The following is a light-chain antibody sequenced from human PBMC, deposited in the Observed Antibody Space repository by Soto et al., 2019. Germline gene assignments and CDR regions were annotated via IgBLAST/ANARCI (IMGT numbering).Light chain of an antibody. Sequence: QSVLTQPPSVSAAPGQKVTISCSGSSSNIGNNYVSWCQQVPGTAPKLLIYDNNKRPSGNPDRFSGSKSGTSATLGISGLQTGDEADYYCGTWDSSLSVHVFGTGTKVTVL. CDR1: SSNIGNNY. J-gene: IGLJ1*01. CDR3: GTWDSSLSVHV. CDR2: DNN. V-gene: IGLV1-51*01.